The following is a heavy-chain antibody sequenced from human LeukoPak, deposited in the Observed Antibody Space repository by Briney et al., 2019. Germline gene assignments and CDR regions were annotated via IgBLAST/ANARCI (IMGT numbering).Heavy chain of an antibody. V-gene: IGHV1-8*02. CDR3: ARVLGDGYNL. J-gene: IGHJ1*01. CDR1: GYTFTGYY. D-gene: IGHD5-24*01. CDR2: MNPNSGNT. Sequence: ASVKVSCKASGYTFTGYYMHWVRQAPGQGLEWMGWMNPNSGNTGYAQKFQGRVTMTRNTSISTAYMELSSLRSEDTAVYYCARVLGDGYNLWGQGTLVTVSS.